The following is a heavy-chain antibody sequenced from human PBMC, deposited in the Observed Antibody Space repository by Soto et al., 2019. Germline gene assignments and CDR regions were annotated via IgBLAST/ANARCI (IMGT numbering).Heavy chain of an antibody. D-gene: IGHD5-18*01. V-gene: IGHV4-30-4*01. CDR2: ISYSGST. Sequence: QVQLQESGPGLVKPSQTLSLTCTVSSGTISSGNYYWSWIRQPPGKGLEWIGFISYSGSTYYSLYLKSRVTISVDTSKNQFSLNLSFVTAADTAVYYCATMGTPATGLYYFDYWGQGTLVSVSS. CDR1: SGTISSGNYY. J-gene: IGHJ4*02. CDR3: ATMGTPATGLYYFDY.